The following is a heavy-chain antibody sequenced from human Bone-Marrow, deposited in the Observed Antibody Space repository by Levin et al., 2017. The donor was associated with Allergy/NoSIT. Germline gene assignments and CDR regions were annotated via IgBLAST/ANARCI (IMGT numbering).Heavy chain of an antibody. J-gene: IGHJ4*02. Sequence: PGGSLRLSCAASGFTFSSYGMHWVRQAPGKGLECVAVIWYDGSNEYYIDSVKGRFTISRDNSKDTLYLEMTSLRAEDTAIYYCARDDADGHPLGYWGRGTLVTVSS. CDR1: GFTFSSYG. CDR3: ARDDADGHPLGY. V-gene: IGHV3-33*01. CDR2: IWYDGSNE.